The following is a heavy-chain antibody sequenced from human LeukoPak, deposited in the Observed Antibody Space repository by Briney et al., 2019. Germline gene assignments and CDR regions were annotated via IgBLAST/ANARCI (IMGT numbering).Heavy chain of an antibody. Sequence: SVKVSCKASGGTFSSYAISWVRQAPGQGLEWMGGIIPIFGTANYAQKFQGRVTITADESTSTAYMGLSSLRPEDTAVYYCARVDDFWSGYYSPGGYFDYWGQGTLVTVSS. CDR2: IIPIFGTA. CDR3: ARVDDFWSGYYSPGGYFDY. D-gene: IGHD3-3*01. CDR1: GGTFSSYA. J-gene: IGHJ4*02. V-gene: IGHV1-69*13.